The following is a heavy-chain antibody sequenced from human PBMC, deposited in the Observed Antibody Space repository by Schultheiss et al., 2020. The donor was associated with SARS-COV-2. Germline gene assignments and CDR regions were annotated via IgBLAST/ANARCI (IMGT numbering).Heavy chain of an antibody. J-gene: IGHJ6*02. D-gene: IGHD5-12*01. Sequence: SQTLSLTCTVSGGSISSGDYYWSWIRQPPGKGLEWIGYIYHSGSTYYNPSLKSRVTISVDRSKNQFSLKLSSVTAADTAVYYCARVGATIIYYSMDVWGQGTTVTVSS. CDR1: GGSISSGDYY. CDR3: ARVGATIIYYSMDV. CDR2: IYHSGST. V-gene: IGHV4-30-2*01.